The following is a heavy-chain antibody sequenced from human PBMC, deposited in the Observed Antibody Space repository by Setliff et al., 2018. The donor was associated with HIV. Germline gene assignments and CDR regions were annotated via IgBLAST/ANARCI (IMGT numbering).Heavy chain of an antibody. CDR2: IYYSGGT. Sequence: PSETLSLTCTVSGGSISSGGYYWSWIRQHPGKGLEWIGYIYYSGGTYYNPSLKSRLTISVDTSKNQFSLKLSSVTAADTAVYYCARGPYGGNYIPRGFDYWGQGTLVTVSS. J-gene: IGHJ4*02. CDR1: GGSISSGGYY. V-gene: IGHV4-31*03. D-gene: IGHD4-17*01. CDR3: ARGPYGGNYIPRGFDY.